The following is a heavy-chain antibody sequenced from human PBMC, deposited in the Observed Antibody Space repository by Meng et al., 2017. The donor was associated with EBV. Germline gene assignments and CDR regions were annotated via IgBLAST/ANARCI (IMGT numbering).Heavy chain of an antibody. CDR3: ASESGRGFTPDY. Sequence: QGQLVPSGAEGKKAGSSVKVSCKTSGGTFRSDAVSWVRQAPGQGLEWMGGLIPMSDAPYYAQKFQDRVTITADESTSTHYMDLSGLRSEDTAVYYCASESGRGFTPDYWGQGTLVTVSS. D-gene: IGHD3-10*01. CDR2: LIPMSDAP. V-gene: IGHV1-69*01. J-gene: IGHJ4*02. CDR1: GGTFRSDA.